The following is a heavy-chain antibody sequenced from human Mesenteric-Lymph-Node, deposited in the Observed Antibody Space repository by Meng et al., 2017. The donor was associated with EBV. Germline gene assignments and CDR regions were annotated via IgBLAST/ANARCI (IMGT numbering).Heavy chain of an antibody. D-gene: IGHD6-19*01. CDR1: GFIFRDHY. CDR3: ASAAGYSIGWYYFNY. J-gene: IGHJ4*02. V-gene: IGHV3-11*01. Sequence: QAQLVVSGGGLVKPGGSLSLSCASSGFIFRDHYISWIRQAPGKGLEWLSYISTTGDTLYYADSVKGRFTVSRDNSKNSLYLQMNSLRAEDTAVYYCASAAGYSIGWYYFNYWGRGTLVTVSS. CDR2: ISTTGDTL.